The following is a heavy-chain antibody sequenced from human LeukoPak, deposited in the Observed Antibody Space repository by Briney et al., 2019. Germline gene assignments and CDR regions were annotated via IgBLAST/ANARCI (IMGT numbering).Heavy chain of an antibody. D-gene: IGHD3-22*01. V-gene: IGHV4-38-2*02. J-gene: IGHJ4*02. CDR2: IYHSGRT. Sequence: PSETLSLTCTVSGYSISSGYYWGWIRRPPGKGLECIGSIYHSGRTYYNPSLKGRVTVSVDTSKNQFSLKLSSVTAADTAVYYCARETRNYYDSSGYYSIDYWGQGTLVTVSS. CDR1: GYSISSGYY. CDR3: ARETRNYYDSSGYYSIDY.